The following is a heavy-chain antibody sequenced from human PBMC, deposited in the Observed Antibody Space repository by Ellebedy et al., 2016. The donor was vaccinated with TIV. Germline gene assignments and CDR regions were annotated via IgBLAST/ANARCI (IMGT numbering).Heavy chain of an antibody. V-gene: IGHV1-46*01. CDR1: GYSFVNYY. D-gene: IGHD1-1*01. J-gene: IGHJ4*02. CDR3: ALASFDY. CDR2: IDPSDGST. Sequence: AASEKVSCKASGYSFVNYYIQWVRQAPGHGLEWVGIIDPSDGSTSYTQRFQGRITLTRDTSTTTVYMSLSSLRFDDTAMYYCALASFDYWGQGTQVTVSS.